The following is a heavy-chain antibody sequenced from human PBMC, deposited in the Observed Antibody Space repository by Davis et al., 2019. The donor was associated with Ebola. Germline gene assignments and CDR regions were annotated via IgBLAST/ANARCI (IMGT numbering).Heavy chain of an antibody. J-gene: IGHJ5*02. CDR1: GDTFNIYP. V-gene: IGHV1-69*04. CDR2: IIPIVGIG. CDR3: ARDPPGP. D-gene: IGHD3-10*01. Sequence: SVKVSCKASGDTFNIYPISWVRQAPGQGLEWMGRIIPIVGIGDYAQSFRGRVTITADKSTSTAYLELSSLISDATAVYFCARDPPGPWGQGTPVTVSS.